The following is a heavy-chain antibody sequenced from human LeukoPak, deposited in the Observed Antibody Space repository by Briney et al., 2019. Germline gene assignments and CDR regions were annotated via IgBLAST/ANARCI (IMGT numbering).Heavy chain of an antibody. CDR3: ARINGVTMVRGVFDY. CDR2: ISGSGGST. J-gene: IGHJ4*02. D-gene: IGHD3-10*01. CDR1: GFIFSNYA. Sequence: GGSLRLSCAASGFIFSNYAMTWVRQAPGKGLEWVSTISGSGGSTYYADSVKGRFTISSDNSKNTLYLQMNSLRAEDTAVYYCARINGVTMVRGVFDYWGQGTLVTVSS. V-gene: IGHV3-23*01.